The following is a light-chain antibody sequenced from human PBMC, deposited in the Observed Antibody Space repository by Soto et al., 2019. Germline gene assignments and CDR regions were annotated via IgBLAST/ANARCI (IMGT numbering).Light chain of an antibody. CDR3: SSYTSSSTVV. Sequence: QSALTQPASVSGSPGQSITISCTGTSSDVGAYNYVSWYQHHPGKAPKVMIYDVSNRPSGVSNRFSGSKSGNTASLTISGLQAEDEADYYCSSYTSSSTVVFAGGTKLTVL. CDR2: DVS. CDR1: SSDVGAYNY. V-gene: IGLV2-14*03. J-gene: IGLJ2*01.